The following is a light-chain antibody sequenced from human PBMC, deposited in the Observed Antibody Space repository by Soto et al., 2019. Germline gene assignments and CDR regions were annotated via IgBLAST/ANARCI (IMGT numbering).Light chain of an antibody. Sequence: IQLTQSPSSLSASGGDRVTITCRASQGIGSNLAWYLQKPGEAPQLLVYGASTLQGGVPSRFSGSGSGTLFTLTITSLQPEDFATYFCQQSNSYPLTFGGGTKVEIK. CDR1: QGIGSN. CDR2: GAS. V-gene: IGKV1-9*01. J-gene: IGKJ4*01. CDR3: QQSNSYPLT.